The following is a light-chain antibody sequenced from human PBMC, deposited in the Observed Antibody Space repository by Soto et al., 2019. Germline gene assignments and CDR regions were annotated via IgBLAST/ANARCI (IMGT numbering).Light chain of an antibody. CDR3: QQYHSYST. CDR1: QSISNW. V-gene: IGKV1-5*03. Sequence: DIQMTQSPSTLSASVGDRVTITCRASQSISNWLAWYQQKPGKAPNLLIYKASRLESGVPSRFSGSGSGTEFTLTISSLQPDDFATYYCQQYHSYSTFGQGTKVEIK. J-gene: IGKJ1*01. CDR2: KAS.